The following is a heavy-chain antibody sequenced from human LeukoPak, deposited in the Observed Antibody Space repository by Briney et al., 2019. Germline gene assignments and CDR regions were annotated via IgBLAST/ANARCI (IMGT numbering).Heavy chain of an antibody. Sequence: SETLSLTCTVSGGSISSYYWSWIRQPPGKGLEWIGEINHSGSTNYNPSLKSRVTISVDTSKNQFSLKLSSVTAADTAVYYCARGLGGYWYLDLWGRGTLVTVSS. CDR2: INHSGST. CDR3: ARGLGGYWYLDL. D-gene: IGHD3-16*01. V-gene: IGHV4-34*01. J-gene: IGHJ2*01. CDR1: GGSISSYY.